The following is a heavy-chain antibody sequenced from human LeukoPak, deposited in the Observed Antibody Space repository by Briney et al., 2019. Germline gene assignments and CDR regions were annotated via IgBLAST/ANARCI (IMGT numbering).Heavy chain of an antibody. D-gene: IGHD3-22*01. CDR3: AREGKYYYDSSGYYTGEVLDY. J-gene: IGHJ4*02. Sequence: GGSLRLSCAASGFTFSSYGMHWVRQAPGKGLEWVAVIWYDGSNKYYADSVKGRFTISRDNSKNTLYLQMNSLRAEDTAVYYCAREGKYYYDSSGYYTGEVLDYWGQGTLVTVSS. V-gene: IGHV3-33*01. CDR1: GFTFSSYG. CDR2: IWYDGSNK.